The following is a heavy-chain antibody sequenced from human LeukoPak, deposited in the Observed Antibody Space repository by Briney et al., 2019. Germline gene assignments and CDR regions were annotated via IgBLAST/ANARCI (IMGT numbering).Heavy chain of an antibody. CDR3: ARHLYSIFGVITPDY. J-gene: IGHJ4*02. CDR1: ASSISTDYY. Sequence: SETLSLTCDVSASSISTDYYWGWIRPPPGEGLEWIGVIFHTGTTYYSPSPTLNSRVTISVDTSKNQFSLKLTSVTATDTAVYYCARHLYSIFGVITPDYWGQGTLVTVSS. V-gene: IGHV4-38-2*01. CDR2: IFHTGTT. D-gene: IGHD3-3*01.